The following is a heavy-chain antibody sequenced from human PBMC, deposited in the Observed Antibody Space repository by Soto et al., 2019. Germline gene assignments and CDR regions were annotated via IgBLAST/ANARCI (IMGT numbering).Heavy chain of an antibody. CDR2: ISAYNGNT. CDR1: GYTFTSYG. CDR3: ARQKDYYGSPGYYGMDV. V-gene: IGHV1-18*04. Sequence: ASVKVSCKASGYTFTSYGISWVRQAPGQGLEWMGWISAYNGNTNYAQKLQGRVTMTTDTSTSTAYMELRSLRSDDTAVYYCARQKDYYGSPGYYGMDVWGQGTRVTVSS. J-gene: IGHJ6*02. D-gene: IGHD3-10*01.